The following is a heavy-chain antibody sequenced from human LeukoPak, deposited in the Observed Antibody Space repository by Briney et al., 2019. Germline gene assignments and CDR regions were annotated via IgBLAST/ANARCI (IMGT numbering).Heavy chain of an antibody. CDR3: ARGGAIGYYSYFYMDV. J-gene: IGHJ6*03. CDR2: IKHDGSEK. D-gene: IGHD2-21*01. V-gene: IGHV3-7*01. CDR1: GFTFHNYW. Sequence: GGSLRLSCAASGFTFHNYWMSWVRQAPGKGLEWVAIIKHDGSEKYYVDSVRGRFTISRDNAKSSLFLQMNSLRAEDTALYYCARGGAIGYYSYFYMDVWGKGTTVTISS.